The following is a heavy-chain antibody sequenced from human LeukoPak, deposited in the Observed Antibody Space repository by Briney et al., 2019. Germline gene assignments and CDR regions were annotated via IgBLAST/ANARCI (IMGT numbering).Heavy chain of an antibody. CDR3: ARSGYSSGWYVY. CDR2: ISSSSSYI. V-gene: IGHV3-21*01. CDR1: GFTFSSYS. D-gene: IGHD6-19*01. J-gene: IGHJ4*02. Sequence: GSLRLSCAASGFTFSSYSMNWVRQAPGKGLEWVSSISSSSSYIYYADSVKGRFTISRDNAKNSLYLQMNSLRAEDTAVYYCARSGYSSGWYVYWGQGTLVTVSS.